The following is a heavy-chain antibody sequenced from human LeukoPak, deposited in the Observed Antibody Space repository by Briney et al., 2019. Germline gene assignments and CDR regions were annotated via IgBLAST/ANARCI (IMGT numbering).Heavy chain of an antibody. Sequence: PSETLSLTCTVAGGSISSYYWSWIRQPAGKGLEWIGRIYTSGSTNYNPSLKSRVTMSVDTSKNQFSLKLSSVTAADTAVYYCARGKTEWELSPFDIWGQGTMVTVSS. CDR3: ARGKTEWELSPFDI. V-gene: IGHV4-4*07. J-gene: IGHJ3*02. CDR1: GGSISSYY. CDR2: IYTSGST. D-gene: IGHD1-26*01.